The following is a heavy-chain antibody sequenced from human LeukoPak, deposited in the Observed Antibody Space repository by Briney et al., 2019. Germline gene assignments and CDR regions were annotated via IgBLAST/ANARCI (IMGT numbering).Heavy chain of an antibody. CDR2: INHSGST. V-gene: IGHV4-39*07. D-gene: IGHD2-2*01. J-gene: IGHJ4*02. Sequence: SETLSLTCAVSDGSISSSSYLWGWIRQPPGKGLEWIGEINHSGSTNYNPSLKSRVTISVDTSKNQFSLKLSSVTAADTAVYYCARGPAATFYYFDYWGQGTLVTVSS. CDR3: ARGPAATFYYFDY. CDR1: DGSISSSSYL.